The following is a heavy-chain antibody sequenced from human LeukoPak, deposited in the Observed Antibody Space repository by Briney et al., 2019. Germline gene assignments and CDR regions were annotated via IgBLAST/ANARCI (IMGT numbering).Heavy chain of an antibody. CDR3: ARLAKCDGDCYSFDF. CDR2: IDYNGYT. D-gene: IGHD2-21*02. J-gene: IGHJ4*02. V-gene: IGHV4-59*11. Sequence: SETLSLTCAVSGDSISGHPWSWIRQPPGKGLHYIGFIDYNGYTNYNPSLKSRVTISADTSKNQLSLNLNSVTSADAAVYYCARLAKCDGDCYSFDFWGQGILVAVSS. CDR1: GDSISGHP.